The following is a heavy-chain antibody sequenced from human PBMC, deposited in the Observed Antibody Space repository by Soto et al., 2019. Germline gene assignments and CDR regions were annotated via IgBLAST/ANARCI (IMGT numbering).Heavy chain of an antibody. CDR2: IIPIFGTA. D-gene: IGHD2-15*01. V-gene: IGHV1-69*06. CDR3: ARDLGLYCSGGSCYGDDAFDI. J-gene: IGHJ3*02. Sequence: SVKVSCKASGGTFSSYAISWVLQSPLQGLEWMGGIIPIFGTANYAQKFQGRVTITADKSTSTAYMELSSLRSEDTAVYYCARDLGLYCSGGSCYGDDAFDIWGQGTMVTVSS. CDR1: GGTFSSYA.